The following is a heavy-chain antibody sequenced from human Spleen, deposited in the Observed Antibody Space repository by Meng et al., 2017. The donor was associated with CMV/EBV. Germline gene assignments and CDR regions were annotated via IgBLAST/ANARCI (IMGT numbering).Heavy chain of an antibody. CDR2: IRNDGSNK. V-gene: IGHV3-30*02. J-gene: IGHJ4*02. Sequence: GGSLRLSCAGSGFTFSSYGMHWVRQAPGRGLEWVAFIRNDGSNKYSSDSVEGRFTISRDNSKNRLYLQMNSLRAEDTAVYYCAKRRGSSGYYYFDYWGQGTLVTVSS. CDR3: AKRRGSSGYYYFDY. CDR1: GFTFSSYG. D-gene: IGHD3-22*01.